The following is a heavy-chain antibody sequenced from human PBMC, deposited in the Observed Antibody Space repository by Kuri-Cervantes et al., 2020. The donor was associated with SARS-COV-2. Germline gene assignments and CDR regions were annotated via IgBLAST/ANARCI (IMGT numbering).Heavy chain of an antibody. CDR1: GGTFSSYA. Sequence: SVKISCKASGGTFSSYAVTWVRQVPGQGLEWMGRIIPLFGTTFYAEKFRGRVTLTADRSTNTAYMELSSLRSEDTAVYYCARPYCSITTCYDGTFDSWGQGTLVTVSS. CDR3: ARPYCSITTCYDGTFDS. CDR2: IIPLFGTT. V-gene: IGHV1-69*06. J-gene: IGHJ4*02. D-gene: IGHD2-2*01.